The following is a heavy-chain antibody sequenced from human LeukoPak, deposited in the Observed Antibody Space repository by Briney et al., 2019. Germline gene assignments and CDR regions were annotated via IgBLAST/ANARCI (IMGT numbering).Heavy chain of an antibody. D-gene: IGHD6-13*01. Sequence: GGSLRLSCAASGFSFSNYAMNWVRQAPGKGLEWVSYISGSSAAIYYADSVEGRFTISRDKAKNSLYLQMNSLRAEDTAVYYCARDPSRGYNYYSYMDVWGKGTTVTVSS. CDR2: ISGSSAAI. J-gene: IGHJ6*03. V-gene: IGHV3-48*01. CDR3: ARDPSRGYNYYSYMDV. CDR1: GFSFSNYA.